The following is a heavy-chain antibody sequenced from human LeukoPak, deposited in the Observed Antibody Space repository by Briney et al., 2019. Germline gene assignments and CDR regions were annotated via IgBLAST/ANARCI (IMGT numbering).Heavy chain of an antibody. CDR1: GGSISSYY. CDR2: IYTSGST. Sequence: SETLSLTCTVSGGSISSYYWSWIRQPPGKGLEWIGYIYTSGSTNYNPSLKSRVTISVDTSKNQFSLKLSSVTAADTAVYYCARVARVRYYFDYWGQGTLVTVSS. J-gene: IGHJ4*02. D-gene: IGHD2-21*01. V-gene: IGHV4-4*09. CDR3: ARVARVRYYFDY.